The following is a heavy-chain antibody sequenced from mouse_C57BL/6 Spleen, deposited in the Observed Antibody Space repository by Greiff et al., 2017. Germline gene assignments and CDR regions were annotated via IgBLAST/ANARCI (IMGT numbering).Heavy chain of an antibody. CDR3: ARDRDIYYDYDWYFDV. CDR1: GFTFSSYA. J-gene: IGHJ1*03. D-gene: IGHD2-4*01. Sequence: EVKLMESGGGLVKPGGSLKPSCAASGFTFSSYAMSWVRQTPEKRLEWVATISDGGSYTYYPDNVKGRFTISRDNAKNNLYLQMSHLKSEDTAMYYCARDRDIYYDYDWYFDVWGTGTTVTVSS. V-gene: IGHV5-4*01. CDR2: ISDGGSYT.